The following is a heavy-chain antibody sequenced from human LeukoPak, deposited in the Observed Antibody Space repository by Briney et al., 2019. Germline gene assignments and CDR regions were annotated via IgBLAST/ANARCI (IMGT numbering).Heavy chain of an antibody. CDR3: ARDSWYAIQ. D-gene: IGHD6-13*01. Sequence: PGESLKISCKCSGYSFTSYRISWVRPMPGKGLEWMGRIDPSDSHTHYSPSFQGNVTISADKSISTAYLQWSSLKASDTAMDYCARDSWYAIQWGQGTLVTVSS. V-gene: IGHV5-10-1*01. J-gene: IGHJ4*02. CDR1: GYSFTSYR. CDR2: IDPSDSHT.